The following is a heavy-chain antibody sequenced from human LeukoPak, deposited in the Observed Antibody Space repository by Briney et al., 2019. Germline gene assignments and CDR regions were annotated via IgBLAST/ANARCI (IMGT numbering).Heavy chain of an antibody. CDR3: ARGTGTTNYYYMDV. Sequence: SETLSLTCTVSGGSISSYYWSWIRQPAGKGLEWIGRIYTSGSTNYNPSLESRVTISVDKSKNQFSLKLSSVTAADTAVYYCARGTGTTNYYYMDVWGKGTTVTVSS. D-gene: IGHD1-7*01. CDR1: GGSISSYY. J-gene: IGHJ6*03. CDR2: IYTSGST. V-gene: IGHV4-4*07.